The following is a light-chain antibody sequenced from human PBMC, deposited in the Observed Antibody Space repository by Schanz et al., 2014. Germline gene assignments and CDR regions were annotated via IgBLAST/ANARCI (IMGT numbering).Light chain of an antibody. CDR1: SSDVGGYYY. CDR2: DVN. J-gene: IGLJ1*01. CDR3: SSYGGNLGV. V-gene: IGLV2-8*01. Sequence: QSALTQPPSASGSPGQSVTISCTGTSSDVGGYYYVSWYQQRPGKAPQLILYDVNSRPSGVSNRFSGSKSGNTASLTISGLQAEDEADYYCSSYGGNLGVFGTGTKLSRP.